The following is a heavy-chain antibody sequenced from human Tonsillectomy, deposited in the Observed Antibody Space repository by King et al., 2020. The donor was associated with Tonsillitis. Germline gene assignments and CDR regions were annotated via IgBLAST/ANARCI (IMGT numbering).Heavy chain of an antibody. Sequence: VQLVQSGAEVKKPGASVKVSCKASGYTFTGYYMHWVRQAPGQGLEWMGWINPNSGGTNYAQKFQGRVTMTRDTSISTAYMELSRLRSDDTAVYYCARDGIYGDYAGGFDPWGQGTLVTVSS. CDR3: ARDGIYGDYAGGFDP. CDR1: GYTFTGYY. CDR2: INPNSGGT. V-gene: IGHV1-2*02. J-gene: IGHJ5*02. D-gene: IGHD4-17*01.